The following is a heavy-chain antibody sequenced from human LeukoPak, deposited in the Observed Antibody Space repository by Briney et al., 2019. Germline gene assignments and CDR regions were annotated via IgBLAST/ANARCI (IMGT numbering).Heavy chain of an antibody. CDR3: AREEAVVVTANDAFDI. Sequence: ASVKVSCKASGYTFTGYYMHWVRQAPGQGLGWMGWINPNSGGTNYAQKFQGRVTMTRDTSISTAYMELSRLRSDDTAVYYCAREEAVVVTANDAFDIWGQGTMVTVSS. J-gene: IGHJ3*02. CDR1: GYTFTGYY. D-gene: IGHD2-21*02. V-gene: IGHV1-2*02. CDR2: INPNSGGT.